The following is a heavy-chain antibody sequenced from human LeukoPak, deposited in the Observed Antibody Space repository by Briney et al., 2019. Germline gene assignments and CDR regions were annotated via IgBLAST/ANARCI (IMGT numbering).Heavy chain of an antibody. V-gene: IGHV3-33*01. D-gene: IGHD5-12*01. Sequence: PGGPLRLSCVASGFTFSTDGMHWVRQAPGKGLEWVAIIWYDGNNKYYADSVKGRFTISRDNSKNTLYLQMNTLRAEDTAVYYCARGSGYPGAAAVDIWGQGTMVTVSS. J-gene: IGHJ3*02. CDR1: GFTFSTDG. CDR3: ARGSGYPGAAAVDI. CDR2: IWYDGNNK.